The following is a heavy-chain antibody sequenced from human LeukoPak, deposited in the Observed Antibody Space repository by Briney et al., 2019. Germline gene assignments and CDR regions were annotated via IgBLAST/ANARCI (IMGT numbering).Heavy chain of an antibody. CDR2: INHSGST. Sequence: PSETLSLTCAVYGGSFSGYYWSWIRQPPGKGLEWIGEINHSGSTNYNPSLKSRVTTSVDTSKNQFSLKLSSVTAADTAVYYCARHPWYFDLWGRGTLVTVSS. J-gene: IGHJ2*01. CDR3: ARHPWYFDL. V-gene: IGHV4-34*01. CDR1: GGSFSGYY.